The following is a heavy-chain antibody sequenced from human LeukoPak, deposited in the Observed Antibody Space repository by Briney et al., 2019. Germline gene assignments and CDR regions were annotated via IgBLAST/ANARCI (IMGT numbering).Heavy chain of an antibody. D-gene: IGHD3-22*01. Sequence: PGGSLRLSCAASGFTVSSNYMSWVRQAPGKGLEWVSVIYSGGSTYYADSVKGRFTISRDNSKNTLYLQMNSLGAEDTAVYYCATRRYYYDSSGSDEYFQHWGQGTLVTVSS. CDR2: IYSGGST. V-gene: IGHV3-53*01. CDR3: ATRRYYYDSSGSDEYFQH. J-gene: IGHJ1*01. CDR1: GFTVSSNY.